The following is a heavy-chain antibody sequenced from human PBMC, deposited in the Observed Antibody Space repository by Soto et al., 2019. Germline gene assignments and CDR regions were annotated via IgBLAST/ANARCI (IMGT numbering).Heavy chain of an antibody. CDR1: GFPFWTYS. CDR2: ISARGGSS. J-gene: IGHJ4*02. Sequence: EVKLLESGGGLVQPGGSMRLSCEASGFPFWTYSMSWVRQAPRKGLEWVSGISARGGSSYFADSVKGRFTISRDNSKNVLSLEMNSLRAEDTAIYFCAKGSIEYSASVDNWGQGTLVLVSS. D-gene: IGHD4-4*01. CDR3: AKGSIEYSASVDN. V-gene: IGHV3-23*01.